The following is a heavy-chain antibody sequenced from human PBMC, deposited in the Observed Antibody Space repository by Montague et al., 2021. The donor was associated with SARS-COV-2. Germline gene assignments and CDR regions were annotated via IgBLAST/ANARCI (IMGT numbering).Heavy chain of an antibody. V-gene: IGHV4-59*01. CDR1: GGSISSYY. D-gene: IGHD3-3*01. CDR2: IYYSGST. Sequence: SETLSLTCTVSGGSISSYYWSWIRQPPGKGLEWIGYIYYSGSTNYNPSLKSRVTISVDTSKNQFSLKLSSVTAADTAVYYRARYYYDFWSGYYSHYYFDYWGQGTLVTVSS. J-gene: IGHJ4*02. CDR3: ARYYYDFWSGYYSHYYFDY.